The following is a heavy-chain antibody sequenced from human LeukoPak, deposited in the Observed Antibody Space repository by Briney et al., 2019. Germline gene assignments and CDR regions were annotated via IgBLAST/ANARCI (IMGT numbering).Heavy chain of an antibody. V-gene: IGHV3-21*04. CDR2: ISSSSSYI. Sequence: KSGGSLRLSCAASGFTFSSYSMNWVRQAPGKGLEWVSSISSSSSYIYYADSVKGRFTISRDNAKNSLYLQMNSLRAEDTAVYYCAREGSLHVRYFDYWGQGTLVTVSS. CDR1: GFTFSSYS. CDR3: AREGSLHVRYFDY. D-gene: IGHD3-10*01. J-gene: IGHJ4*02.